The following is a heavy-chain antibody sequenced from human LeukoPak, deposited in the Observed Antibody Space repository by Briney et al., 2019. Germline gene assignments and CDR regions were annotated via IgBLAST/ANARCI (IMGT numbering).Heavy chain of an antibody. CDR2: INPNSGGT. Sequence: GASVKVSCKASGYTFTGYYMHWVRQAPGQGLEWMGWINPNSGGTNYAQKLQGRVTMTTDTSTSTAYMELRSLRSDDTAVYYCASLPHILTGYYDRSYGSYQDYWGQGTLVTVSS. V-gene: IGHV1-2*02. J-gene: IGHJ4*02. D-gene: IGHD3-9*01. CDR3: ASLPHILTGYYDRSYGSYQDY. CDR1: GYTFTGYY.